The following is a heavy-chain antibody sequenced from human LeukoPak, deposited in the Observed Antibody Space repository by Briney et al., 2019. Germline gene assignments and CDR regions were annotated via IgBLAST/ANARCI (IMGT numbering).Heavy chain of an antibody. J-gene: IGHJ4*02. CDR1: GYTFTNYY. D-gene: IGHD3-22*01. CDR2: INPTGGST. V-gene: IGHV1-46*01. CDR3: AKDAGIYYDSSGFDY. Sequence: ASVKVSCKASGYTFTNYYIHWVRQAPGQGLEWVGRINPTGGSTNYAQKFQGRVTMTRDTSTSTVYMELSSLRSEDTAVYYCAKDAGIYYDSSGFDYWGQGTLVTVSS.